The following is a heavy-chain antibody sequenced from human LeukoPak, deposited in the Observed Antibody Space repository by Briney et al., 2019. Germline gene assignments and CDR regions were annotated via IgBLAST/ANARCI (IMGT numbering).Heavy chain of an antibody. CDR1: GYTFSSYG. V-gene: IGHV1-18*01. D-gene: IGHD6-19*01. CDR2: ISAYNGDT. J-gene: IGHJ4*02. Sequence: ASVKVSCKASGYTFSSYGISWVRQAPGQGREWMGWISAYNGDTNYALKLQGRVTMTTDTSTSTAYMELRSLRSDDTAVYYCARDRAVAGLFSDYWGQGTLVTVSS. CDR3: ARDRAVAGLFSDY.